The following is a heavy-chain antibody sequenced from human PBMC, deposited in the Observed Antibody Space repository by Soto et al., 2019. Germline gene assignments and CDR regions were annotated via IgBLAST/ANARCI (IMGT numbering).Heavy chain of an antibody. CDR2: IWYDGSNK. V-gene: IGHV3-33*01. CDR1: GFTFSSYG. CDR3: ARVDYGDYDYYYYGMDV. D-gene: IGHD4-17*01. J-gene: IGHJ6*02. Sequence: GGSLRLSCAASGFTFSSYGMHWVRQAPGKGLEWVAVIWYDGSNKYYADSVKGRFTISRDNSKNTLYLQMNSLRAEDTAVYYCARVDYGDYDYYYYGMDVWGQGTTVTVSS.